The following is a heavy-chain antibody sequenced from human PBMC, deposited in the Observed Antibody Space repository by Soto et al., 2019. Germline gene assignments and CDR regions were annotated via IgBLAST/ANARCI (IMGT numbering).Heavy chain of an antibody. D-gene: IGHD6-19*01. J-gene: IGHJ6*02. V-gene: IGHV1-69*01. CDR1: GGTFSSYA. CDR2: SIPIFGTA. Sequence: QVQVVQSGAEVKKPGSSVKVSCQASGGTFSSYAISWVRQAPGQGLEWMGGSIPIFGTANYAQKFQGRVTITADESTSTAYRELSSLRSEDTAVYYCARDLDEQWLSWGQGTTVTFSS. CDR3: ARDLDEQWLS.